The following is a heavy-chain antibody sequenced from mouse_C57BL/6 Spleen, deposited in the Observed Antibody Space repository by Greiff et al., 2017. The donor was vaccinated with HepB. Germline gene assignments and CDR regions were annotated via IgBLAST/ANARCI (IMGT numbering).Heavy chain of an antibody. D-gene: IGHD1-1*01. V-gene: IGHV1-85*01. CDR1: GYTFTSYD. Sequence: QVQLKESGPELVKPGASVKLSCKASGYTFTSYDINWVKQRPGQGLEWIGWIYPRDGSTKYNEKFKGKATLTVDTSSSTAYEELHSLTSDDSAVYFCAREGIYYYGSSYRYFDVWGTGTTVTVSS. J-gene: IGHJ1*03. CDR2: IYPRDGST. CDR3: AREGIYYYGSSYRYFDV.